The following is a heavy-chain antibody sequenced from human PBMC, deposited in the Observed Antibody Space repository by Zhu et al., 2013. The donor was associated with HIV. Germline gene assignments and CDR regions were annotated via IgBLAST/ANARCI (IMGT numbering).Heavy chain of an antibody. Sequence: QVQLVQSGAEVKKPGSSVKVSCKASGGTFSNHAISWMRQAPGQGLEWMGGTLPIFGSSNHAQKFQGRATITADESTSTAYMELRSLTYDDTAVYYCATAREEHSRPGGIYFYGMDVWGQGTTVTVSS. V-gene: IGHV1-69*01. J-gene: IGHJ6*02. CDR2: TLPIFGSS. CDR1: GGTFSNHA. CDR3: ATAREEHSRPGGIYFYGMDV. D-gene: IGHD6-13*01.